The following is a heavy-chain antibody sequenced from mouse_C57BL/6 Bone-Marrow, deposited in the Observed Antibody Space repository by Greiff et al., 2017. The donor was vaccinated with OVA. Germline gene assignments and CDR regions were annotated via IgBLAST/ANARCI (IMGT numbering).Heavy chain of an antibody. D-gene: IGHD2-4*01. CDR1: GYAFSSSW. CDR3: ARSDYDYDGAY. Sequence: VQLQQSGPELVKPGASVKISCKASGYAFSSSWMNWVKQRPGKGLEWIGRIYPGDGDTNYNGKFKGKATLTADKSSSTAYMQLSSLTSEDSAVYFCARSDYDYDGAYWGQGTTLTVSS. V-gene: IGHV1-82*01. CDR2: IYPGDGDT. J-gene: IGHJ2*01.